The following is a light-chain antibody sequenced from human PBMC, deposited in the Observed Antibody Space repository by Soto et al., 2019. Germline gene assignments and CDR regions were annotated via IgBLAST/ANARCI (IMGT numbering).Light chain of an antibody. V-gene: IGLV1-40*01. CDR3: QSYDSSLSAWV. CDR1: SSNIGAGYD. J-gene: IGLJ3*02. Sequence: QSVLTQPPSVSGAPGQRVTISCIGSSSNIGAGYDVHWYQQFPGTAPKLLIHGNINRPSGVPDRFSGSKSGTSASLAITGLQAEDETDYYCQSYDSSLSAWVFGGGTKL. CDR2: GNI.